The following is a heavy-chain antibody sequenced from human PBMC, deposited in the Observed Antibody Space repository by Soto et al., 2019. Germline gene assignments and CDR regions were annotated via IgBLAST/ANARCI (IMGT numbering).Heavy chain of an antibody. J-gene: IGHJ4*02. D-gene: IGHD5-18*01. Sequence: QVQLVQSGAEVKKPGSSVKVSCKASGGTFSSYAISWVRQAPGQGLEWMGGIIPIFGTANYAQKFQGSVTITADKCTSTAYMELSSRRSEDTAVDYCARLYSYGDYWGQGTLVTVSS. V-gene: IGHV1-69*06. CDR3: ARLYSYGDY. CDR1: GGTFSSYA. CDR2: IIPIFGTA.